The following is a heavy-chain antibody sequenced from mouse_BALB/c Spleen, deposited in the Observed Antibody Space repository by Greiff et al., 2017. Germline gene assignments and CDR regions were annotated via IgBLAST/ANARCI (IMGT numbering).Heavy chain of an antibody. Sequence: VKLVESGPGLVAPSQSLSITCTVSGFSLTDYGVSWIRQPPGKGLEWLGVIWGGGSTYYNSALKSRLSISKDNSKSQVFLKMNSLQTDDTAMYYCAKHLNYYGSSSWYFDVWGAGTTVTVSS. J-gene: IGHJ1*01. D-gene: IGHD1-1*01. CDR1: GFSLTDYG. CDR2: IWGGGST. V-gene: IGHV2-6-5*01. CDR3: AKHLNYYGSSSWYFDV.